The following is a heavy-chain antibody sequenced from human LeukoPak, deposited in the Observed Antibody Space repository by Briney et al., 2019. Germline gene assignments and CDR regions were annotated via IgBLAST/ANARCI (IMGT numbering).Heavy chain of an antibody. CDR2: ISYDGSNK. CDR1: GFTFSSYG. Sequence: GGSLRLSCAASGFTFSSYGMHWVRQAPGKGLEWVAVISYDGSNKYYADSVKGRFTISRDNSKNTLYLQMNSLRAEDTAVYYCARVGHGDLINDYWGQGTLVTVSS. CDR3: ARVGHGDLINDY. J-gene: IGHJ4*02. D-gene: IGHD3-16*01. V-gene: IGHV3-30*19.